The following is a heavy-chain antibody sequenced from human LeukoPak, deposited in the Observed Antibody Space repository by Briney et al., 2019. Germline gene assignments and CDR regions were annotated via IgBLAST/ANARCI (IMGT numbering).Heavy chain of an antibody. CDR2: IYSGGST. D-gene: IGHD3-22*01. V-gene: IGHV3-53*01. Sequence: GGSLRLSCAASGFTVSSNYMSWVRQAPGKGLEWVSVIYSGGSTYYADSVKGRFTISRDNSKNTLYLQMHSLRAEDTAVYYCAKVVGFDSSDYQSAIDYWGQGTLVTVSS. CDR1: GFTVSSNY. CDR3: AKVVGFDSSDYQSAIDY. J-gene: IGHJ4*02.